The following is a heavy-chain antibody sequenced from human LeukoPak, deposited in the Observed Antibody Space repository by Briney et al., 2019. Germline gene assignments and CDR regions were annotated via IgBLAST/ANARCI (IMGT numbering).Heavy chain of an antibody. Sequence: SETLSLTCTVSGGSISSYYWNWIRQPPGKGLEWIGYIFYSGNTKYNPSLKSRVTISVDTSKNQFSLKLSSVTAADTAVYYCARGRGYYRDDAFDIWGQGTMVTVSS. D-gene: IGHD3-3*01. CDR2: IFYSGNT. CDR3: ARGRGYYRDDAFDI. V-gene: IGHV4-59*01. CDR1: GGSISSYY. J-gene: IGHJ3*02.